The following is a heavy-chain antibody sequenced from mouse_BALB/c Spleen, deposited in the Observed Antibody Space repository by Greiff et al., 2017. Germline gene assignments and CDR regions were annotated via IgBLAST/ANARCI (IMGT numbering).Heavy chain of an antibody. J-gene: IGHJ3*01. CDR1: GFSLTSYG. Sequence: VQLVESGPGLVQPSQSLSITCTVSGFSLTSYGVHWVRQSPGKGLEWLGVIWSGGSTDYNAAFISRLSISKDNSKSQVFFKMNSLQADDTAIYYCAADGYWFAYWGQGTLVTVSA. D-gene: IGHD2-3*01. CDR3: AADGYWFAY. CDR2: IWSGGST. V-gene: IGHV2-4-1*01.